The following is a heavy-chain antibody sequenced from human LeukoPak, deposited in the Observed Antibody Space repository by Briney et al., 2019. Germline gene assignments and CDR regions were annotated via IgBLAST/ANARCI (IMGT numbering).Heavy chain of an antibody. CDR3: ARALTIYPPHYYYYMDV. D-gene: IGHD5-24*01. Sequence: SETLSLTCAVYGGSFSGYYWSWIRQPPGKGLEWIGEINHSGSTNYNPSLKSRVTISVDTSKNQFSLKLSSVTAADTAVYYCARALTIYPPHYYYYMDVWGKGTTVTISS. CDR1: GGSFSGYY. V-gene: IGHV4-34*01. J-gene: IGHJ6*03. CDR2: INHSGST.